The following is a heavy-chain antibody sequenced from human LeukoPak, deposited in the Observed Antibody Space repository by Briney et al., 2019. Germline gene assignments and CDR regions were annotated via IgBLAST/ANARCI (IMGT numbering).Heavy chain of an antibody. CDR2: IYYSGST. CDR3: ARGRIDSGSYKFDY. V-gene: IGHV4-59*08. CDR1: GGSISSYY. J-gene: IGHJ4*02. Sequence: PSEALSLTCTVSGGSISSYYWSWIRQPPGKGLEWIGYIYYSGSTNYNPSLKSRVTISVDTSKNQFSLKLSSVTAADTAVYYCARGRIDSGSYKFDYWGQGTLVTVSS. D-gene: IGHD1-26*01.